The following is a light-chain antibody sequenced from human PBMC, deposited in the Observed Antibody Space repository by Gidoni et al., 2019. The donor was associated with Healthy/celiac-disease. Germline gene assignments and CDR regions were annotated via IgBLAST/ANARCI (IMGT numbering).Light chain of an antibody. J-gene: IGKJ1*01. Sequence: DIQMTQSPSSLSASVGDRLTITCRASQSISSYLNWYQQKPGKAPKLLIYAASSLQSGVPARFSGSGSGTDFTLTISSLQPEDFATYYCQQSYSTPWTFGQGTKVEIK. CDR1: QSISSY. CDR3: QQSYSTPWT. V-gene: IGKV1-39*01. CDR2: AAS.